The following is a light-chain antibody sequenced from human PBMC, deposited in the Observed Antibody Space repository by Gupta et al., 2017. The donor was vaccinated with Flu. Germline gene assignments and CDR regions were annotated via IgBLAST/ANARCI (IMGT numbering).Light chain of an antibody. CDR3: QQYNNCPLT. V-gene: IGKV3-15*01. CDR2: CAS. Sequence: EIVMKQSPATLSVSPGERATLSCTASPRVSSNLAWYQQKPGQPPRLLIYCASTRATGIPARFSGSGSGTEFTLTINSLQAEDFAVYYCQQYNNCPLTFGQGTKVEI. J-gene: IGKJ1*01. CDR1: PRVSSN.